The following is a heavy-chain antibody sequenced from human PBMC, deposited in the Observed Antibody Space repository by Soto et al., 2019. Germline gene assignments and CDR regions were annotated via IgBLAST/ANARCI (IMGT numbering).Heavy chain of an antibody. Sequence: QLQLQESGPGLVKPSETLSLTCTVSGGSISSSSYYWGWIRQPPGKGLEWIGSIYYSGSTYYNPSLKSRVTISVDTSNNQFSMKLSAVTAADTAVYYCARHPQSIVVVTAVLNAFDIWGQGTMVTVSS. CDR1: GGSISSSSYY. CDR2: IYYSGST. V-gene: IGHV4-39*01. J-gene: IGHJ3*02. D-gene: IGHD2-21*02. CDR3: ARHPQSIVVVTAVLNAFDI.